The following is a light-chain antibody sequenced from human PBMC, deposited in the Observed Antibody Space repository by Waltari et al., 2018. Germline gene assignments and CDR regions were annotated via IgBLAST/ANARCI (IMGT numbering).Light chain of an antibody. Sequence: NFMLTQPHSVSESPGQTVTISCPRSSGSIASNYVQWYQQRPGSAPTTVIYEDNQRPSGVPDRFSGSIDSSSNSASLTISGLKTEDEADYYCQSYDSSTWVFGGGTKLTVL. CDR2: EDN. CDR3: QSYDSSTWV. V-gene: IGLV6-57*03. J-gene: IGLJ3*02. CDR1: SGSIASNY.